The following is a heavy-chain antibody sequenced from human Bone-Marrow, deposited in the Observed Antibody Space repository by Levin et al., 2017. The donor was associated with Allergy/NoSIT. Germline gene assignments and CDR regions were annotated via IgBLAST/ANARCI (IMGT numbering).Heavy chain of an antibody. V-gene: IGHV1-69*13. J-gene: IGHJ4*02. CDR1: RGTFNSYP. CDR2: IIPPFGTP. Sequence: SVKVSCKTSRGTFNSYPISWVRQAPGQGLEWMGGIIPPFGTPDYAQKFQGRVTITADVSTRTTYMYLSGLRAEDTAVYYCERAPYGENFYYDYWGQGTLVTVSS. D-gene: IGHD4-17*01. CDR3: ERAPYGENFYYDY.